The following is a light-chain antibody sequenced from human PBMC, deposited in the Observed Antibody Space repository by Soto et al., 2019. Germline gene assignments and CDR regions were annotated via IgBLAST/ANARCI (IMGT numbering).Light chain of an antibody. Sequence: EIVMTQSPATLSVSPGERATLSCRASQSVSSNLAWYQQKPGQAPRLLIYGASNRATGIPARFSGSGSGTDFTLTISSLEPEDFAVYYCQQHSHWPPWTCGQGTKVDIK. J-gene: IGKJ1*01. CDR2: GAS. CDR3: QQHSHWPPWT. V-gene: IGKV3-11*01. CDR1: QSVSSN.